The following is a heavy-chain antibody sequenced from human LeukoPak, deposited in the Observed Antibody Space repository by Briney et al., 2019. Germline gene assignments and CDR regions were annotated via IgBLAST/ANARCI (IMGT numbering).Heavy chain of an antibody. Sequence: GGSLRLSCAASGFTFSSYGMHWVRQAPGKGLEWVAVISYDGNNQYYADSVKGRFTISSANSKTTLYLQLNSMRAEDTAVYYCARDGWGLRGRKNAFDIWGQGTMVTVSS. CDR3: ARDGWGLRGRKNAFDI. CDR1: GFTFSSYG. CDR2: ISYDGNNQ. D-gene: IGHD3-16*01. J-gene: IGHJ3*02. V-gene: IGHV3-30*03.